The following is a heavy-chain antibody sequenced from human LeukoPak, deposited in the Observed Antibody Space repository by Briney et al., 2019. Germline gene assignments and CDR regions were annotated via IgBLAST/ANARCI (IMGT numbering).Heavy chain of an antibody. D-gene: IGHD3-22*01. CDR3: ARLFSYYDSSGSTYYFDY. CDR2: IIPIFGTA. CDR1: GGTFSSYA. J-gene: IGHJ4*02. V-gene: IGHV1-69*05. Sequence: ASVKVSCKASGGTFSSYAISWVRQAPGQGLEWMGGIIPIFGTANYAQKFQGRVTMTRDTSTSTVYMELSSLRSEDTAVYYCARLFSYYDSSGSTYYFDYWGQGTLVTVSS.